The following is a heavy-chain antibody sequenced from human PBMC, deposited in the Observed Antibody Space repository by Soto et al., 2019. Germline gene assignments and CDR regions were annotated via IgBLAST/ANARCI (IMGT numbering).Heavy chain of an antibody. CDR3: TRLSTVTNFDY. V-gene: IGHV3-73*02. CDR2: IRSKANSYAT. D-gene: IGHD4-17*01. J-gene: IGHJ4*02. CDR1: GFPFSGSA. Sequence: EVQLVESGGGLVQPGGSLKLSCAASGFPFSGSAMHWVRQASGKGLEWVGRIRSKANSYATAYAASVKGRFTISRDDSKNTADLQMNSLKTEDTAVYYGTRLSTVTNFDYWGQGTRVTVSS.